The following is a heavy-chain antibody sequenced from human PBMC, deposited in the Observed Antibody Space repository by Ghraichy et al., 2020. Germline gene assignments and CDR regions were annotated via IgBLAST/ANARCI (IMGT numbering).Heavy chain of an antibody. D-gene: IGHD2-2*01. J-gene: IGHJ4*02. V-gene: IGHV3-23*01. CDR3: AKDLQEWVVVPAASDY. CDR2: ISGSGGST. Sequence: GESLNISCAASGFTFSSYAMSWVRQAPGKGLEWVSAISGSGGSTYYADSVKGRFTISRDNSKNTLYLQMNSLRAEDTAVYYCAKDLQEWVVVPAASDYWGQGTLVTVSS. CDR1: GFTFSSYA.